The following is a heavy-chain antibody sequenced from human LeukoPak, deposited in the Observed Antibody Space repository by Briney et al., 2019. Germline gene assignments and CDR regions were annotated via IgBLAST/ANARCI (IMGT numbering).Heavy chain of an antibody. J-gene: IGHJ4*02. CDR2: ISYDGSNK. V-gene: IGHV3-30*18. D-gene: IGHD5-18*01. CDR3: AKVSYGKWAPFDY. CDR1: GFTFSSYG. Sequence: GGSLRLSCAASGFTFSSYGMHRVRQAPGKGLEWVAVISYDGSNKYYADSVKGRFTISRDNSKNTLYLQMNSLRAEDTAVYYCAKVSYGKWAPFDYWGQGTLVTVSS.